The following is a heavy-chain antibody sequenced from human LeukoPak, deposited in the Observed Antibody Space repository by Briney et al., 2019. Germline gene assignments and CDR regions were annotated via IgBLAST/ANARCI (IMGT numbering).Heavy chain of an antibody. Sequence: GESLDISCKGSGYSFTSYWIGWVRQMPGKGLEWMGIIYPGDSDTRYSPSFQGQVTISADKSISTAYLQWSSLKASDTAMYYCARLGEERSSINWFDPWGQGTLVSVSS. D-gene: IGHD6-13*01. V-gene: IGHV5-51*01. CDR3: ARLGEERSSINWFDP. J-gene: IGHJ5*02. CDR1: GYSFTSYW. CDR2: IYPGDSDT.